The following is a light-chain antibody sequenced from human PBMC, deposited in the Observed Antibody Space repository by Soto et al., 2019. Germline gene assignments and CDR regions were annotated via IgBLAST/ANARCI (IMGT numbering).Light chain of an antibody. J-gene: IGKJ3*01. CDR2: AAS. Sequence: DLQMTQSPSSLSASVGDRVTITCRASQGISNYLAWYQQKPGKVPNLLIYAASTLHSGVPSRFSRIGSWTDCTLSISSLHPEDVATYYCQNYESVPFTVGPGTKVEI. CDR1: QGISNY. CDR3: QNYESVPFT. V-gene: IGKV1-27*01.